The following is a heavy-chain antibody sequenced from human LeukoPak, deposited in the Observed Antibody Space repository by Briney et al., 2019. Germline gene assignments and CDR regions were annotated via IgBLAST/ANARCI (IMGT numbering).Heavy chain of an antibody. D-gene: IGHD2-2*01. CDR2: VYYTGST. CDR1: GGSISSYY. CDR3: ARYIVVVPAASYFDY. Sequence: SETLSLTCTVSGGSISSYYWSWVRQPPGKGLEWIGFVYYTGSTNYSPSLKSRVTISVDTSKNQFSLKLRSVTAADTAVYYCARYIVVVPAASYFDYWGQGTLVTVSS. V-gene: IGHV4-59*08. J-gene: IGHJ4*02.